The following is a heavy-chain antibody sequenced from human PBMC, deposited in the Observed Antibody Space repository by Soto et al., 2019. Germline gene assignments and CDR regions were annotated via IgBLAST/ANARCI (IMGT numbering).Heavy chain of an antibody. CDR2: ISSSGSTI. CDR3: AXXXREYYFDY. Sequence: QVQLVESGGGLVKPGGSLRLSCAASGFTFSDYYMSWIRQAPGKGLEWVSYISSSGSTIYYADSVKGRFTISRDNAKNSXXXXXXXXXXXDTAVYYCAXXXREYYFDYWGQGTLVTVSS. CDR1: GFTFSDYY. J-gene: IGHJ4*02. V-gene: IGHV3-11*01.